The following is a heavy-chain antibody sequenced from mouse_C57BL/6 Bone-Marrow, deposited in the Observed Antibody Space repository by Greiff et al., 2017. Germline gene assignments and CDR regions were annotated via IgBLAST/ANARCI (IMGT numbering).Heavy chain of an antibody. CDR1: GFTFSSYA. J-gene: IGHJ3*01. Sequence: EVKLMESGGGLVKPGGSLKLSCAASGFTFSSYAMSWVRQTPEKRLEWVATISDGGSYTYYPDNVKGRFTISRDNAKNNLYLQMSHLKSEDTAMYYCARSSYYCGSLFAYWGRGTLVTVSA. CDR3: ARSSYYCGSLFAY. CDR2: ISDGGSYT. V-gene: IGHV5-4*03. D-gene: IGHD1-1*01.